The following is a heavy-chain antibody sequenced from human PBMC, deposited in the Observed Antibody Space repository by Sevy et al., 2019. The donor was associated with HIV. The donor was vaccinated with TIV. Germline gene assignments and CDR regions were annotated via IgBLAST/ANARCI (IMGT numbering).Heavy chain of an antibody. CDR1: GGSFSGYY. J-gene: IGHJ5*02. V-gene: IGHV4-34*01. CDR3: ARGYSSSFSDWFDP. Sequence: SETLSLTCAVYGGSFSGYYWSWIRPPPGKGLEWIGEINHSGSTNYNPSLKSRVTISVDTSKNQFSLKLSSVTAADTAVYYCARGYSSSFSDWFDPWGQGTLVTVSS. CDR2: INHSGST. D-gene: IGHD6-6*01.